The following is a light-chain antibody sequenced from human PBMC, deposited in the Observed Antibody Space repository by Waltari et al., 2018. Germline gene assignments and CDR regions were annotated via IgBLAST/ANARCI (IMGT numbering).Light chain of an antibody. J-gene: IGLJ2*01. CDR3: CSQSSYNGVI. Sequence: QSALSQPASVSGSPGQSITISCTGSSSDVGGDDSVSWYQDHPCQAPKFIIYDVNNRPSGVSDRFSGSTSGNTASLTISGLQAEDEANYYCCSQSSYNGVIFGGGTKLTVL. CDR1: SSDVGGDDS. CDR2: DVN. V-gene: IGLV2-14*03.